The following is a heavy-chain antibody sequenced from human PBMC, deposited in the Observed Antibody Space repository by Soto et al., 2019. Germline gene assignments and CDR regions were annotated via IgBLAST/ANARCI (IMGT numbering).Heavy chain of an antibody. CDR3: ARYNSYAIDY. V-gene: IGHV4-59*01. D-gene: IGHD2-8*01. Sequence: XASLSLTCTVCGTCISSYYGSWIRQPPGKGLEWIANIHYSGTTNYNPSLASRVTLSVDTSKNQFSLKMTSVTAADRAMYFCARYNSYAIDYWGRRTLVTVSS. CDR2: IHYSGTT. J-gene: IGHJ4*02. CDR1: GTCISSYY.